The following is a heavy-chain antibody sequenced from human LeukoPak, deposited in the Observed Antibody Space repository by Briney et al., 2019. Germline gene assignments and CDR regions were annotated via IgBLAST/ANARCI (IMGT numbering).Heavy chain of an antibody. V-gene: IGHV3-23*01. CDR2: ISGSADNT. Sequence: GGSLRLSCTASGFTLSSYAMSWVRQAPGEGLEWVSTISGSADNTNYAEAVKGRFTISRDNSKNTMYLQMNSLRAEDTAVYYCAKQGFGCWGQGALVTVSS. CDR1: GFTLSSYA. J-gene: IGHJ4*02. CDR3: AKQGFGC.